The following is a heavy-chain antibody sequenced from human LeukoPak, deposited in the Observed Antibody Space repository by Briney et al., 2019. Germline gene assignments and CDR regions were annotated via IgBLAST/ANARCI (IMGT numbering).Heavy chain of an antibody. V-gene: IGHV5-51*01. CDR2: IYPGDSDT. D-gene: IGHD1-26*01. CDR3: ATRGHGSGPYYFDY. CDR1: GYSFSSYW. J-gene: IGHJ4*02. Sequence: GESLKISCKGSGYSFSSYWIAWVCQMPGKGLEWMGIIYPGDSDTRYSPSFQGQVTISADKSITTAYLQWSSLKASDTAMYYCATRGHGSGPYYFDYWGQGTLVTVSS.